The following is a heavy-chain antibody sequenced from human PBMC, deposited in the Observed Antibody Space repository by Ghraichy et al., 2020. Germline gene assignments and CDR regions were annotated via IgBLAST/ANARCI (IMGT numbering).Heavy chain of an antibody. Sequence: SETLSLTCAVYGGSFSGYYWSWIRQPPGKGLEWIGEINHSGSTNYNPSLKSRVTISVDTSKNQFSLKLSSVTAADTAVYYCARGARVGITIFGVVIRPHQYYFDYWGQGTLVTVSS. CDR2: INHSGST. CDR3: ARGARVGITIFGVVIRPHQYYFDY. D-gene: IGHD3-3*01. CDR1: GGSFSGYY. J-gene: IGHJ4*02. V-gene: IGHV4-34*01.